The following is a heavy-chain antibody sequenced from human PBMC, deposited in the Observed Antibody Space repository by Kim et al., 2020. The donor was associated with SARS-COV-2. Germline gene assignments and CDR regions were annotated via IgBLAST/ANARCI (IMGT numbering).Heavy chain of an antibody. D-gene: IGHD3-22*01. Sequence: QGRVTITADESTSTAYMELSSLRSEDTAVYYCAREMREKYYYDSSGWFDPWGQGTLVTVSS. V-gene: IGHV1-69*01. CDR3: AREMREKYYYDSSGWFDP. J-gene: IGHJ5*02.